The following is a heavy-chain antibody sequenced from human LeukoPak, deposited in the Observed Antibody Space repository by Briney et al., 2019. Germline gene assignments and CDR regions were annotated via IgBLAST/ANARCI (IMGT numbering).Heavy chain of an antibody. Sequence: ASVKVSCKASGYTFTGYYMHWVRQAPGQGLEWMGRINPNSGGTNYAQKFQGWVTMTRDTSISTAYMELSRLRSDDTAVYYCARDRRLLEPYYYYGMDVWGQGTTVTVSS. CDR1: GYTFTGYY. CDR3: ARDRRLLEPYYYYGMDV. D-gene: IGHD5-18*01. V-gene: IGHV1-2*04. J-gene: IGHJ6*02. CDR2: INPNSGGT.